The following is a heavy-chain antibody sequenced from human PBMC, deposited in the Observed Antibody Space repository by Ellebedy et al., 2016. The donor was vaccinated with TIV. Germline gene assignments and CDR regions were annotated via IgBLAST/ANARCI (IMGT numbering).Heavy chain of an antibody. CDR3: AREQWEQGQHGDAFDI. D-gene: IGHD1-26*01. CDR1: GYSISSGYY. Sequence: SETLSLTCTVSGYSISSGYYWGWIRQPPGTGLEWIGSIYHSGSTYYNPSLKSRVTISVDTSKNQVSLKLSSVTAADTAVYYCAREQWEQGQHGDAFDIWGQGTLVTVSS. V-gene: IGHV4-38-2*02. J-gene: IGHJ3*02. CDR2: IYHSGST.